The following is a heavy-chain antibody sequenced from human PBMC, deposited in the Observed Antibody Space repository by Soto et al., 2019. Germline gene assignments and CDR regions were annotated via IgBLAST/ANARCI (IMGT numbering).Heavy chain of an antibody. CDR2: ISGSGGST. J-gene: IGHJ4*02. Sequence: GVSLRVSWTAAGFTFGDYGRSWFSQAPGKGLEWVSAISGSGGSTYYADSVKGRFTISRDNSKNTLYLQMNSLRAEDTAVYYCAKGAVAGTFDYWGQGTLVTVSS. D-gene: IGHD6-19*01. CDR3: AKGAVAGTFDY. V-gene: IGHV3-23*01. CDR1: GFTFGDYG.